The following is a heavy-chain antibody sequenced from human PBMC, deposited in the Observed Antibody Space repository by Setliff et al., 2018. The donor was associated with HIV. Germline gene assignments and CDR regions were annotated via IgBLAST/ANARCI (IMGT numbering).Heavy chain of an antibody. CDR2: IHTSGST. CDR3: ARTRAPYFFDF. CDR1: GDSISSGSYY. D-gene: IGHD1-26*01. Sequence: SETLSLTCSVSGDSISSGSYYWSWIRLPAGKGLEWIGQIHTSGSTNYNPSLKSRVTISIDTSKKQFSLRLTSVTAADTAVYFCARTRAPYFFDFWGQGAQVTVSS. V-gene: IGHV4-61*09. J-gene: IGHJ4*02.